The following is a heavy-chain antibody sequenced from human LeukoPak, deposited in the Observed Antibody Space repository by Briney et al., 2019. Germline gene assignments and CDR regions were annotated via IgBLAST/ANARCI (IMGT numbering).Heavy chain of an antibody. D-gene: IGHD2-2*01. V-gene: IGHV1-46*01. Sequence: ASVKVSCKASGYTFTGYYMHWVRQAPGQGLEWMGIINPSGGSTSYAQKFQGRVTMTRDTSTSTVYMELSSLRSEDTAVYYCARTPAGPDIVVVPAAGFHWFDPWGQGTLVTVSS. J-gene: IGHJ5*02. CDR3: ARTPAGPDIVVVPAAGFHWFDP. CDR2: INPSGGST. CDR1: GYTFTGYY.